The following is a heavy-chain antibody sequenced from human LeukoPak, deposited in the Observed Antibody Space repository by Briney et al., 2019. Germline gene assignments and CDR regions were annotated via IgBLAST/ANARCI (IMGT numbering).Heavy chain of an antibody. J-gene: IGHJ4*02. CDR2: INPNSGGT. V-gene: IGHV1-2*02. Sequence: ASVKVSCKASGYTFTGYYMHWVRQAPGKELAGMGWINPNSGGTNYAQKFQGRVTMTRDTSISTAYMELSRLRSDDTAVYYWARYRVGATTRFIYFDYWGQGTLVTVSS. CDR3: ARYRVGATTRFIYFDY. D-gene: IGHD1-26*01. CDR1: GYTFTGYY.